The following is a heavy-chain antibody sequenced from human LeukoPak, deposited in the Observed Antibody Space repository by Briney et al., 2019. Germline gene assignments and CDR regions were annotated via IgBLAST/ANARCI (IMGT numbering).Heavy chain of an antibody. Sequence: PGGSLRLSCAASGFTFSTYNMNWVRQAPGKGLEWVSYISSSSGTLYYADSVRGRFTISRDSAKSPLYLQMNSLRDEDTAVYYCARGAYEFDYWGQGTLVTVSS. CDR3: ARGAYEFDY. V-gene: IGHV3-48*02. J-gene: IGHJ4*02. CDR2: ISSSSGTL. CDR1: GFTFSTYN. D-gene: IGHD2-21*01.